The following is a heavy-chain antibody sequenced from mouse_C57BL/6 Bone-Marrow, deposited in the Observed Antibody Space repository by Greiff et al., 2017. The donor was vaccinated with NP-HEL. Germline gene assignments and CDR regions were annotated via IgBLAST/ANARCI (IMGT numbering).Heavy chain of an antibody. Sequence: EVKLMESGEGLVKPGGSLKLSCAASGFTFSSYAMSWVRQTPEKRLEWVAYISSGGEYIYYADTVKGRFTISRDNARNTLYLQMSSLKSEDTAMYYCTRDDYSFAYWGQGTLVTVSA. J-gene: IGHJ3*01. V-gene: IGHV5-9-1*02. D-gene: IGHD2-4*01. CDR1: GFTFSSYA. CDR2: ISSGGEYI. CDR3: TRDDYSFAY.